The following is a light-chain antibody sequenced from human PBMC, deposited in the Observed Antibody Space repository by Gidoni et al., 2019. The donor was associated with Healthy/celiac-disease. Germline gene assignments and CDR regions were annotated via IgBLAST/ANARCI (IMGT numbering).Light chain of an antibody. CDR1: QSVSSSY. J-gene: IGKJ1*01. V-gene: IGKV3-20*01. Sequence: SVLTQSPSTLSSSPGETATLSCRASQSVSSSYFAWYQPNPGPAPRLLIDGASSRATGIPYRFSGTGSGTAFTLTILRLEPEAFAVYYCHQYGSSPRTFGPGTKVEIK. CDR2: GAS. CDR3: HQYGSSPRT.